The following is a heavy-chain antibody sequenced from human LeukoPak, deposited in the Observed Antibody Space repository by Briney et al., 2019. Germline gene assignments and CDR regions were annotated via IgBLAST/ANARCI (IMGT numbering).Heavy chain of an antibody. CDR2: IKQDESEK. CDR1: GFTFSSYW. D-gene: IGHD3-22*01. V-gene: IGHV3-7*01. J-gene: IGHJ4*02. CDR3: AREGYYDSSGYYDY. Sequence: GGSLRLSCAASGFTFSSYWMSWVRQAPGKGLEWVANIKQDESEKYYVDSVKGRFTISRDNAKNSLYLQMNSLRAEDTAVYYCAREGYYDSSGYYDYWGQGTLVTVSS.